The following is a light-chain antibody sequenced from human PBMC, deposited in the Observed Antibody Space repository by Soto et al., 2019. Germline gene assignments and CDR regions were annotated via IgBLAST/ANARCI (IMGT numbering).Light chain of an antibody. V-gene: IGLV1-44*01. CDR1: SSNIGINT. CDR2: NNN. Sequence: QSVLTQPPSTSGTPGQRVTISCSGSSSNIGINTVNWYQQLPGVAPKLLIYNNNQRPSGVPDRFSGSKSGTSASLAISGLQSEDEAVYYCAAWDDSLNGVVFGGGTKLTVL. CDR3: AAWDDSLNGVV. J-gene: IGLJ2*01.